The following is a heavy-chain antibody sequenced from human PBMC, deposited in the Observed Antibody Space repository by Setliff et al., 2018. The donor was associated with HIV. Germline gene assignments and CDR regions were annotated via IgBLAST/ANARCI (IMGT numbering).Heavy chain of an antibody. D-gene: IGHD1-26*01. J-gene: IGHJ6*03. CDR2: ISSSSSYI. CDR3: ARDGGSYYYYYYYMDV. V-gene: IGHV3-21*01. CDR1: GFTFSSYS. Sequence: GGSLRLSCAASGFTFSSYSMNWVRQAPGKGLEWVSSISSSSSYIYYADSVKGRFTISRDNAKNSLYLQMNSLRAEDTAVYYCARDGGSYYYYYYYMDVWGKGTTGTVSS.